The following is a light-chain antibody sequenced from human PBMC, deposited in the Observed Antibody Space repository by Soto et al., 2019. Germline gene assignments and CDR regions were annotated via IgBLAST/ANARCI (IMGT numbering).Light chain of an antibody. J-gene: IGKJ1*01. CDR2: KAS. Sequence: DIQMTQSPSTLSGSVGDRVTITCRASQTISSWLAWYQQKPGKVPKLLIYKASTLKSGVPSRFSGSGSGTEFTLTISSLQPEDFATYHCQQSYSPFWTFGQGTKVDI. V-gene: IGKV1-5*03. CDR1: QTISSW. CDR3: QQSYSPFWT.